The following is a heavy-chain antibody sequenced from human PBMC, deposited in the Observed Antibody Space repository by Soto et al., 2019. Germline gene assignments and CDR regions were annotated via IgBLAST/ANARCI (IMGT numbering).Heavy chain of an antibody. CDR3: ANDGFGYDYGDQYYFDY. CDR1: GFTFSSYG. V-gene: IGHV3-30*18. J-gene: IGHJ4*02. D-gene: IGHD4-17*01. CDR2: ISYDGSNK. Sequence: QVQLVESGGGVVQPGRSLRLSCAASGFTFSSYGMHWVRQAPGKGLEWVAVISYDGSNKYYADSVKGRFTISRDHSKNTLYLQMNRLRAEDTAVYYCANDGFGYDYGDQYYFDYGGQGSLVTVSS.